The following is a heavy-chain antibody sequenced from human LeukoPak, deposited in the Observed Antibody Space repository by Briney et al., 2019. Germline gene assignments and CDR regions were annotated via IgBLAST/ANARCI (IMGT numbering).Heavy chain of an antibody. J-gene: IGHJ6*04. CDR2: INHSGST. CDR3: ARCAYYYYDSSGYHMDV. Sequence: SETLSLTCAVYGGSFSGYYWSWIRQPPGKGLEWIGEINHSGSTNYNPSLKSRGTISVDTSKNQFSLKLSSVTAADTAVYYCARCAYYYYDSSGYHMDVWGKGTTVTVSS. D-gene: IGHD3-22*01. CDR1: GGSFSGYY. V-gene: IGHV4-34*01.